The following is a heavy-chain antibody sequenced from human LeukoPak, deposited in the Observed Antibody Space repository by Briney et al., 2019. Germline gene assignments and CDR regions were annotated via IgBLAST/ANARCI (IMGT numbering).Heavy chain of an antibody. J-gene: IGHJ4*02. V-gene: IGHV3-30*02. CDR1: GFTFSSYG. Sequence: PGGSLRLSCAASGFTFSSYGMHWVRQAPGKGLEWVAFIRYDGSNKYYADSVKGRFTISRDNSKNTLYLQMNSLRAEDTAVYYCAKDRSRWLRADNNFDYWGQGTLVTASS. CDR3: AKDRSRWLRADNNFDY. CDR2: IRYDGSNK. D-gene: IGHD5-12*01.